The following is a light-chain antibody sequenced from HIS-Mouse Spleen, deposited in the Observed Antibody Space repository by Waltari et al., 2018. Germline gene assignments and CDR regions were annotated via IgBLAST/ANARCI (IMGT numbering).Light chain of an antibody. J-gene: IGLJ2*01. CDR2: EVS. Sequence: QSALTQPASVSGSPGQSITISCTGTSSDVGGYNHVSWYQQPPGKAPKPMIYEVSNRPSGVSNRFSGSKSGNTASLTISGLQAEDEADYYCSSYTSSSTLVFGGGTKLTVL. CDR1: SSDVGGYNH. V-gene: IGLV2-14*01. CDR3: SSYTSSSTLV.